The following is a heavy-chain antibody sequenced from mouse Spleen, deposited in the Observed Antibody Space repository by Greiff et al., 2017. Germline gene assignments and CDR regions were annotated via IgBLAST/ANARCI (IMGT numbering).Heavy chain of an antibody. D-gene: IGHD1-1*01. CDR1: GYTFTSYW. CDR2: IDPSDSYT. V-gene: IGHV1-50*01. J-gene: IGHJ4*01. Sequence: QVQLQQPGAELVKPGASVKLSCKASGYTFTSYWMQWVKQRPGQGLEWIGEIDPSDSYTNYNQKFKGKATLTVDTSSSTAYMQLSSLTSEDSAVYYCARGLYGDDYAMDYWGQGTSVTVSS. CDR3: ARGLYGDDYAMDY.